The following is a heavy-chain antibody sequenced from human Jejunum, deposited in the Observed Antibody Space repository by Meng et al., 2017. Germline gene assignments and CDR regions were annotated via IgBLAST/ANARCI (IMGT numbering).Heavy chain of an antibody. D-gene: IGHD3-16*01. CDR3: ARGGGSTAYFDY. CDR2: IRGLSGGT. J-gene: IGHJ4*02. V-gene: IGHV1-18*01. Sequence: QVQLVQSGGYVKKPGASVRVSCKASGYPFTGDGISWVRQAPGQGLEWMGWIRGLSGGTKYSQKFQGRVTITTDTSTSTAYMELRSLRSDDTAVYYCARGGGSTAYFDYWGQGTLVTVSS. CDR1: GYPFTGDG.